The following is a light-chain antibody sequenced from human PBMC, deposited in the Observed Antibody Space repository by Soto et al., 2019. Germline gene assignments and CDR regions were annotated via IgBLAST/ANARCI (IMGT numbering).Light chain of an antibody. Sequence: EIVLTQSPGTRSLSPGERATLSCRASQSISDTLAWYQQKPGQAPRLLIHGASTRATGFPARFSGSGSGTDFTLTISSLQSEDFAIYYCQQYNNWPWTFGQGTKVDIK. CDR2: GAS. CDR3: QQYNNWPWT. CDR1: QSISDT. J-gene: IGKJ1*01. V-gene: IGKV3-15*01.